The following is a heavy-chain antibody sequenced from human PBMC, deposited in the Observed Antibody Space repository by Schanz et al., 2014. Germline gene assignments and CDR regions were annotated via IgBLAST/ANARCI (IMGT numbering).Heavy chain of an antibody. Sequence: EMQLLESGGGLIQPGGSLRLSCAASGFTFSSYAMGWVRQARGKGLEWVSAMNESHSTIYYADSVRGRFTISRDNSKNSLYLQMNSLRAEDTAVYYCARIGGSVFDYWAQGTLVTVSS. J-gene: IGHJ4*02. CDR1: GFTFSSYA. V-gene: IGHV3-23*01. D-gene: IGHD3-10*01. CDR3: ARIGGSVFDY. CDR2: MNESHSTI.